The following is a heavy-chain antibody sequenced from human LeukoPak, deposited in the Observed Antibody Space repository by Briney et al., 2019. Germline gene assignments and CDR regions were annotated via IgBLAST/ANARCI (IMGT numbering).Heavy chain of an antibody. CDR3: AGGGLVVAGSFLFDY. V-gene: IGHV4-59*01. D-gene: IGHD6-19*01. CDR2: IYYSGST. Sequence: SETLSLTCTVSGGSISSYYWSWIRQPPGKGLEWIGYIYYSGSTNYNPSLKSRVTISVDTSKNQFSLKLSSVTAADTAVYYCAGGGLVVAGSFLFDYWGQGTLVTVSS. CDR1: GGSISSYY. J-gene: IGHJ4*02.